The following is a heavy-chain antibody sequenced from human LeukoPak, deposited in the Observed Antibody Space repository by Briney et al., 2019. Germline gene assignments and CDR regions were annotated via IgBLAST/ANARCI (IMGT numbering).Heavy chain of an antibody. CDR3: AGGNSIDV. Sequence: GGSLRLSCVVSGFPSSNSWMYWVRQAPGKGLEGVANIKKDGSGISYVDSVKGRFIISRDNAMNSLYLQMNSLRVEDTAVYFCAGGNSIDVWGKGTAVTVSS. J-gene: IGHJ6*04. CDR1: GFPSSNSW. D-gene: IGHD3-16*01. CDR2: IKKDGSGI. V-gene: IGHV3-7*03.